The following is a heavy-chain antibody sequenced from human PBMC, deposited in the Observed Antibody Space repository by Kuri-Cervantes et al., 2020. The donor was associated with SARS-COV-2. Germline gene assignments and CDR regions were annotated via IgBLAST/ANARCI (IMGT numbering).Heavy chain of an antibody. CDR2: IYHSGST. J-gene: IGHJ6*03. CDR1: GYSINNGYY. D-gene: IGHD3-22*01. V-gene: IGHV4-38-2*02. CDR3: ARDLHYYDSSGYPHYYYYYMDV. Sequence: SQTLSLTCAVSGYSINNGYYWGWIRQPPGKGLEWIGSIYHSGSTYYNPSLESRVTISVDTSKNQFSLKLSSVTAADTAVYYCARDLHYYDSSGYPHYYYYYMDVWGKGTTVTVSS.